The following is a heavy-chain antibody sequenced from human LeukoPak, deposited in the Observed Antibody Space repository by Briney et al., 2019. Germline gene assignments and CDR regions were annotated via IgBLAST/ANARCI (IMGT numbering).Heavy chain of an antibody. CDR2: ISNNGSTI. Sequence: PGGSLRLSCAASGFTFSSYEMNWVRQAPGKGLEWVSYISNNGSTIYYADSVKGRFTISRDNAKNSLYLQMNSLRAEDTAVYYCAREVVYLAADYGMDVWGKGTTVTVSS. V-gene: IGHV3-48*03. J-gene: IGHJ6*04. CDR1: GFTFSSYE. D-gene: IGHD2-15*01. CDR3: AREVVYLAADYGMDV.